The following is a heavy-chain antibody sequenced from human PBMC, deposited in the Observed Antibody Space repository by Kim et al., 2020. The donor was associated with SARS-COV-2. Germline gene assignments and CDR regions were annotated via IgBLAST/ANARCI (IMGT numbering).Heavy chain of an antibody. D-gene: IGHD3-10*01. CDR1: GYTFTSYG. Sequence: ASVKVSCKASGYTFTSYGISWVRQAPGQGLEWMGWISAYNGNTNYAQKLQGRVTMTTDTSTSTAYMELRSLRSDETAVYYCAGNTYYYGSGSYRRYGMDVWGQGTTVTVSS. J-gene: IGHJ6*02. V-gene: IGHV1-18*01. CDR3: AGNTYYYGSGSYRRYGMDV. CDR2: ISAYNGNT.